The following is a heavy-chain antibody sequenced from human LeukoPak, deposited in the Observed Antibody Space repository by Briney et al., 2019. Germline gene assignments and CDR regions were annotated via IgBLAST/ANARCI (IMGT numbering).Heavy chain of an antibody. V-gene: IGHV4-59*11. CDR2: IYQSGNT. CDR3: ATKLFTDPHYFDY. Sequence: SETLSLTCTVSGGSIRTHYWGWIRQPPGKGLEWIAYIYQSGNTNYNPSLKSRVTMSVDKTRIHLSLKLHSVTAADTAVYYCATKLFTDPHYFDYWGQGILVTASS. D-gene: IGHD1-1*01. J-gene: IGHJ4*02. CDR1: GGSIRTHY.